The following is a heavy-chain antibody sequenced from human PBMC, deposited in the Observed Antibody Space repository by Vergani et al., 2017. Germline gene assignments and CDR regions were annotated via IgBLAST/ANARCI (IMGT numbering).Heavy chain of an antibody. Sequence: QITLKESGPTLVKPTQTLTLTCTFSGFSLSTSGVSVGWIRQPPGKGLEWLELIYWNDDKSYSPSLKSRVTITKDTSKNQVVLTMTNMDPVDTATYYCAQGRERGYFDYWGQGTLVTVSS. CDR3: AQGRERGYFDY. J-gene: IGHJ4*02. D-gene: IGHD1-1*01. CDR1: GFSLSTSGVS. V-gene: IGHV2-5*01. CDR2: IYWNDDK.